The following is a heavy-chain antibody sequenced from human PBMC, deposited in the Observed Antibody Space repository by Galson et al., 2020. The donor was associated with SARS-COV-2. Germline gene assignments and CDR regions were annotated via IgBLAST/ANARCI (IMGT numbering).Heavy chain of an antibody. CDR2: ISYDGRNT. CDR1: GFTFSNYG. CDR3: AKEINPSYYYYGMDV. J-gene: IGHJ6*02. V-gene: IGHV3-30*18. Sequence: GGSLRLSCAASGFTFSNYGMHWVRQAPGKGLEWMSLISYDGRNTYYGDSVKGRFTISRDNSKNTLYLQMNSLRDEDTAVYYCAKEINPSYYYYGMDVRGQGAAVTVSS. D-gene: IGHD6-6*01.